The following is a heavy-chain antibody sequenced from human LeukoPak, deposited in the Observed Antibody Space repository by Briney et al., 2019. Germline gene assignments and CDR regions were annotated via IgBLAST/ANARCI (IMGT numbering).Heavy chain of an antibody. CDR3: ARDRNWFDP. J-gene: IGHJ5*02. CDR2: IKPDGSEK. Sequence: SGGSLRLSCETSGFSFSNHWMNWVRQAPGKGLEWVANIKPDGSEKYYVDSVKGRFTISRDNAKNSLYLQMNSLRAEDTAVYYCARDRNWFDPWGQGTLVTVSS. CDR1: GFSFSNHW. V-gene: IGHV3-7*01.